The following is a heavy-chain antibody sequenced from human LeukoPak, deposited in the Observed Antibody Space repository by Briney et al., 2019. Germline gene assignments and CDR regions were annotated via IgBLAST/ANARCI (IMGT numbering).Heavy chain of an antibody. CDR3: TRDIVATILFTSAYFDY. J-gene: IGHJ4*02. Sequence: PGRSLRLSCTASGFTFGDYAMSWVRQAPGKGLEWVGFIRSKAYGGTTEYAASVKGRFTISRDDSKSIAYLQMNSLKAEDTAVYYCTRDIVATILFTSAYFDYWGQGTLVTVSS. V-gene: IGHV3-49*04. CDR2: IRSKAYGGTT. CDR1: GFTFGDYA. D-gene: IGHD5-12*01.